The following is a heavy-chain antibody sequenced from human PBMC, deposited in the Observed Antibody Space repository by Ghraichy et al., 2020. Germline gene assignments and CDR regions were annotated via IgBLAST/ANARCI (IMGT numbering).Heavy chain of an antibody. V-gene: IGHV1-18*04. J-gene: IGHJ4*02. CDR2: ISPYNDNT. D-gene: IGHD2-21*01. Sequence: ASVKVSCKASGYNFNTYGIIWVRQAPRQGLEWMGWISPYNDNTNYAQKFQGRVTMTADTSTSTVYLELRSLRSGDTAVYYCARELNTYYSGLPPFHSWGQGTLGTVSS. CDR3: ARELNTYYSGLPPFHS. CDR1: GYNFNTYG.